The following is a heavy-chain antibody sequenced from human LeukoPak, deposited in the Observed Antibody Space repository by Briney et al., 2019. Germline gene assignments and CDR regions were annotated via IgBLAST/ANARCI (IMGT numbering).Heavy chain of an antibody. J-gene: IGHJ3*02. CDR2: IYTSGST. D-gene: IGHD3-10*01. Sequence: SETLSLTCTVSGGSISSYYWSWIRQPPGKGLEWIGYIYTSGSTNYNPSLKSRVTISVDTSKSQFSLKLSSVTAADTAVYYCARRVGQTRGHAFDIWGQGTMVTVSS. CDR1: GGSISSYY. V-gene: IGHV4-4*09. CDR3: ARRVGQTRGHAFDI.